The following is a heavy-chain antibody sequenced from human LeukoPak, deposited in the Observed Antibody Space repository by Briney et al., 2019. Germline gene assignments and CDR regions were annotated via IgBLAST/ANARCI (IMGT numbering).Heavy chain of an antibody. CDR1: GYTFTNYG. CDR3: ARDIATIQHQD. J-gene: IGHJ4*02. D-gene: IGHD5-18*01. V-gene: IGHV1-18*01. CDR2: ISAYSGNT. Sequence: ASVKVSCKASGYTFTNYGISWVRQAPGQGLEWMGWISAYSGNTNYVEKFQGRVTMTTDTSTSTAYMELGSLRSDDTAVYYCARDIATIQHQDWGQGTLVTVSS.